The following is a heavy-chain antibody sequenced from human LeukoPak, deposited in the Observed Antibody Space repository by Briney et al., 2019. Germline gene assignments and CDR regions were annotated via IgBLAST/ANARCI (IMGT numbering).Heavy chain of an antibody. J-gene: IGHJ4*02. D-gene: IGHD2-2*02. V-gene: IGHV1-18*01. CDR2: ISAYNGNT. CDR1: GYTFTSYG. Sequence: GASVTVSFKASGYTFTSYGISWVRQAPGQGLEWMGWISAYNGNTNYAQKLQGRVTMTTDTSTSTGYMELRSLRSDDTAVYYCARGALGCSSTSCYTEDYWGQGTLVTVSS. CDR3: ARGALGCSSTSCYTEDY.